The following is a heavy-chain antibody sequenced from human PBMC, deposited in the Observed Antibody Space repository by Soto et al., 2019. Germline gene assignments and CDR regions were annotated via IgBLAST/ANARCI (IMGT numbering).Heavy chain of an antibody. CDR2: TYYRSKWYY. CDR1: GDSVSSNSAG. J-gene: IGHJ4*01. Sequence: TQTLSLTCAITGDSVSSNSAGWSWVRQSPSRGLEWLGRTYYRSKWYYEYAVSVRGRITINPDTSKNQYSLQLNSVTPEDTAVYFCGRGEQYSERIFDYWGQGTLVTVSS. V-gene: IGHV6-1*01. CDR3: GRGEQYSERIFDY. D-gene: IGHD1-26*01.